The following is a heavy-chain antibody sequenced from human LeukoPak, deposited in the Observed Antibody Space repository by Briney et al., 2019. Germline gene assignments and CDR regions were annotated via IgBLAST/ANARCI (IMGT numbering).Heavy chain of an antibody. J-gene: IGHJ6*02. CDR2: IIPIRGIA. CDR1: GGTFSSYT. CDR3: ARDPGTSHYYYGMDV. D-gene: IGHD2-2*01. Sequence: SVKVSCKASGGTFSSYTISWVRQAPGQGLEWMGRIIPIRGIANYAQKFQGRVTIIADKSTSTAYMELSSLRSEDTAVYYCARDPGTSHYYYGMDVWGQGTTVTVSS. V-gene: IGHV1-69*04.